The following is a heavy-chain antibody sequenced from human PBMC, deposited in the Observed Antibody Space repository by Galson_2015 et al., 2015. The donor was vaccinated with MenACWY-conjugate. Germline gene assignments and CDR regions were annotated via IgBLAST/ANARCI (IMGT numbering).Heavy chain of an antibody. D-gene: IGHD3-10*01. V-gene: IGHV4-31*11. J-gene: IGHJ5*02. CDR3: ARARDGSGSYYARFDP. Sequence: TLSPPRAVSAGSITSGGFYWGWVRPHPGKGLEWSGCISYSGGTYYNPSHKGRVTISVDTSKNRFSLKLSSVTAADTAVYYCARARDGSGSYYARFDPWGQGTLVTVSS. CDR1: AGSITSGGFY. CDR2: ISYSGGT.